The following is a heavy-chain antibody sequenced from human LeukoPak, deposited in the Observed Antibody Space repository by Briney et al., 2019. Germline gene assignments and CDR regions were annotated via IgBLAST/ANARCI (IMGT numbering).Heavy chain of an antibody. V-gene: IGHV1-69*01. Sequence: SVKVSCKASGGTFSSYAISWVRQAPGQGLEWMGGIIPIFGTANYAQKFQGRVTITADESTSTAYMDLSSLRSEDTAVYYCARPVGSKDAFDIWGQGTMVTVSS. CDR2: IIPIFGTA. CDR1: GGTFSSYA. CDR3: ARPVGSKDAFDI. D-gene: IGHD1-26*01. J-gene: IGHJ3*02.